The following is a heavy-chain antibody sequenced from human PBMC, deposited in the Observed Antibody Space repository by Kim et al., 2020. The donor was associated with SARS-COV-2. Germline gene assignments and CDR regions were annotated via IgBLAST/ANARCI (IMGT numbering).Heavy chain of an antibody. D-gene: IGHD2-2*01. CDR1: GGSISSGDYY. CDR2: IYYSGST. J-gene: IGHJ6*02. CDR3: ARVDLGYCSSTSCYGMDV. V-gene: IGHV4-30-4*01. Sequence: SETLSLTCTVSGGSISSGDYYWSWIRQPPGKGLEWIGYIYYSGSTYYNPSLKSRVTISVDTSKNQFSLKLSSVTAADTAVYYCARVDLGYCSSTSCYGMDVWGQGTTVTVSS.